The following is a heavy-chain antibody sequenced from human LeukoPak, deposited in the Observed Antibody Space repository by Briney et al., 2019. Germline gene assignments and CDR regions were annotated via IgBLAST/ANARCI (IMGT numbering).Heavy chain of an antibody. CDR3: ARRSGSYRNFFDY. Sequence: PGGSLRLSCAASGFAFSSYEMNWVRQALGKGLEWVSYTSSSGSTIYYADSVKGRFTISRDNAKNSLYLQMNSLRAEDTAVYYCARRSGSYRNFFDYWGQGTLVTVSS. D-gene: IGHD1-26*01. CDR1: GFAFSSYE. CDR2: TSSSGSTI. V-gene: IGHV3-48*03. J-gene: IGHJ4*02.